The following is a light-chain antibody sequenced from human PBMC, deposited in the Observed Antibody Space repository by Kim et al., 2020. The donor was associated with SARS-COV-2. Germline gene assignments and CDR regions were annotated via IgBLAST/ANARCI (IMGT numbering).Light chain of an antibody. Sequence: QSVLTQPPSVSGAPGERVTISCTGSSSNIGAGFDLHWYQHLPGTVPKLLIYAYTNRPSGVPDRFSGSKSGTSATLAITGLQADDEAEYYCQSYDNSLSGSYVFGSGTKVTVL. CDR1: SSNIGAGFD. CDR2: AYT. CDR3: QSYDNSLSGSYV. J-gene: IGLJ1*01. V-gene: IGLV1-40*01.